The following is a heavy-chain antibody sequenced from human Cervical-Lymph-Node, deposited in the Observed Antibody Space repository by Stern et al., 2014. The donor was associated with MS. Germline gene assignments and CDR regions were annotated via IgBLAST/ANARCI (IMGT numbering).Heavy chain of an antibody. CDR3: VRRGGQQMVHFDY. D-gene: IGHD2-8*01. CDR2: IWPVGHT. V-gene: IGHV4-4*02. CDR1: GDSINARSW. J-gene: IGHJ4*02. Sequence: QVQLQESGPGLVKPSGTLSLTCAVSGDSINARSWWSWVRQSPGKGLGGVGEIWPVGHTTSNHARKGRVTMSIDMSKNQLSLKLTYVTAADTAVYYCVRRGGQQMVHFDYWGQGAPVIVSS.